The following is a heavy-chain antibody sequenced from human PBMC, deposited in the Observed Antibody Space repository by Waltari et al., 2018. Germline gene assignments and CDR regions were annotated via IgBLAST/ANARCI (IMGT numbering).Heavy chain of an antibody. D-gene: IGHD1-26*01. V-gene: IGHV3-30*03. CDR3: ATAGGIYNYPLDP. CDR1: GYPFNNYG. Sequence: QVEESGGGVVQPGGSLRLSCVASGYPFNNYGMHWVRQAPGKGLEWLEVIFSDGSGKYYSDSVKGRFTMSRDNSKNMVYLQMNSLGPEDTAVYYCATAGGIYNYPLDPWGQGTLVTVSS. J-gene: IGHJ5*02. CDR2: IFSDGSGK.